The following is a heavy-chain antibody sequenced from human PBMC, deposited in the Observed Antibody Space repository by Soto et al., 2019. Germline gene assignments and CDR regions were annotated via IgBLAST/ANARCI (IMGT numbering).Heavy chain of an antibody. CDR2: LFGSGGGI. V-gene: IGHV3-23*01. Sequence: GGSLRLSCTTSGFTFSTFAMTLVRQAPGKGLECVSGLFGSGGGIEYADSVKGRFTISRDNSKNTLYLQMTNLRADDTAVYYCAKDAVSGDGLWLMDHWGQGTQVTVSS. J-gene: IGHJ4*02. D-gene: IGHD2-21*02. CDR1: GFTFSTFA. CDR3: AKDAVSGDGLWLMDH.